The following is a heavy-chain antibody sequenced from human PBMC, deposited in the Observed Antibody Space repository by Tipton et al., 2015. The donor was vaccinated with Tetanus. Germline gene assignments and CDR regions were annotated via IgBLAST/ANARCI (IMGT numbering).Heavy chain of an antibody. V-gene: IGHV3-33*01. Sequence: SLRLSCTASGFTFSRYGMHWVRQAPGKGLEWVAVIWYDGSEKYYTDSVKGRFTISRDNSKNTVFLQMDILRAEDTAVYFCTRAQGFDNSGPDYWGQGTLVTVSS. J-gene: IGHJ4*02. CDR2: IWYDGSEK. CDR3: TRAQGFDNSGPDY. D-gene: IGHD6-19*01. CDR1: GFTFSRYG.